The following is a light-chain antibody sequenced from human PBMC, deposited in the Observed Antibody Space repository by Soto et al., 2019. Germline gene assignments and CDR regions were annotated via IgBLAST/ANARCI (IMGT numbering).Light chain of an antibody. CDR1: SSDVGTYNY. V-gene: IGLV2-14*03. Sequence: QSALTQPASVSGSPGQPVTISCTGTSSDVGTYNYVSWYQQHPGKVPKLMIYDVSNRPSGVSNRFSGSKSGNTASLTISGLQAEDEADYYCSSYTGSGTLVIFGGGTKLTVL. CDR2: DVS. CDR3: SSYTGSGTLVI. J-gene: IGLJ2*01.